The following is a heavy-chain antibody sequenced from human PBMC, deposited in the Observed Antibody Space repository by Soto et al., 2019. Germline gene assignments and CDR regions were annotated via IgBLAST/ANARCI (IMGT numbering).Heavy chain of an antibody. CDR1: GYSFTSYW. V-gene: IGHV5-51*01. Sequence: GESLKISCKGSGYSFTSYWIGWVRQMPGKGLEWMGIIYPGDSDTRYSPSFQGQVTISADKSISTAYLQWSSLKASDTAMYYCARSTCSSTSCYTLADAFDIWSEGTMVTVAS. CDR3: ARSTCSSTSCYTLADAFDI. CDR2: IYPGDSDT. J-gene: IGHJ3*02. D-gene: IGHD2-2*02.